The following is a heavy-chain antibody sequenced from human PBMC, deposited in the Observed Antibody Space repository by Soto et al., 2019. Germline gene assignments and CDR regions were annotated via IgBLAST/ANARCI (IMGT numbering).Heavy chain of an antibody. CDR1: GYTFTGYY. Sequence: GASVKVSCKASGYTFTGYYMHWVRQAPGQGLEWMGWINPNSGGTNYAQKFQGRVTMTRDTSISTAYMELSRLRSDDTAVYYRARGATIFGVAHYGMDVWGQGTTVTVSS. CDR3: ARGATIFGVAHYGMDV. V-gene: IGHV1-2*02. D-gene: IGHD3-3*01. CDR2: INPNSGGT. J-gene: IGHJ6*02.